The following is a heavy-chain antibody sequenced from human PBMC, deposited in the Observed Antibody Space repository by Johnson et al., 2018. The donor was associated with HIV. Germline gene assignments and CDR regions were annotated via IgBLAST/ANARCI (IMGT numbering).Heavy chain of an antibody. CDR1: EFTISGYY. D-gene: IGHD3-16*01. V-gene: IGHV3-66*02. CDR2: ISSGGTT. Sequence: VQLVESGGGLVPPGGSLRLSCTASEFTISGYYMSWVRQAPGKGLEWVSVISSGGTTYYADSVKGRFTVSRDNSGNTLYLHMNRLRTDDTALYYCARDDRPDGFDIWGQGTMVTVSS. CDR3: ARDDRPDGFDI. J-gene: IGHJ3*02.